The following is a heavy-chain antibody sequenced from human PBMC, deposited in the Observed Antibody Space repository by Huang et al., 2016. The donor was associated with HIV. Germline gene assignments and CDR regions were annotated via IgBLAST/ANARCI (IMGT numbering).Heavy chain of an antibody. J-gene: IGHJ4*02. Sequence: QVQLVQSGAEVKKPGASVKVSCKASGYTFTSYYMHWVRQAPGQGLEWMGIINPIGGSTAYAQKFQGRVTMTRETSTSTVYMELSSLRSEDTAVYYCARDIPANYYDSSGLDYWGQGTLVTVSS. CDR2: INPIGGST. D-gene: IGHD3-22*01. V-gene: IGHV1-46*01. CDR1: GYTFTSYY. CDR3: ARDIPANYYDSSGLDY.